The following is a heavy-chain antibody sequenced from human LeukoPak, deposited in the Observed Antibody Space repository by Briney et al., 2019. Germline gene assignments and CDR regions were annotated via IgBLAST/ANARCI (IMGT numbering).Heavy chain of an antibody. J-gene: IGHJ6*03. D-gene: IGHD3-22*01. Sequence: GGTLRLSCAASGFTFSSYGMSWVRQAPGKGLEWVSSITSSGTYIFYADSVKGRFTISRDNAKNSLYLQINSLGPEDTAAYFCARDPYSGNYGSYYYYYVDVWGKGTTVTVSS. V-gene: IGHV3-21*01. CDR2: ITSSGTYI. CDR3: ARDPYSGNYGSYYYYYVDV. CDR1: GFTFSSYG.